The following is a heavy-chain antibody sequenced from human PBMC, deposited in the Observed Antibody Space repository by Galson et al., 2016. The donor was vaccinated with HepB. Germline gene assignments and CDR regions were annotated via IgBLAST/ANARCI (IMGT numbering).Heavy chain of an antibody. CDR3: ARVGQGAYFDY. V-gene: IGHV3-48*03. CDR1: GFTFTASG. Sequence: SLRLSCAASGFTFTASGLSWVRQVPGKGLEWVSYISGSGSAIYYADSVKGRFTISRDHAKRSLYLQMDSLNTEDTAVYYCARVGQGAYFDYWGQGTLVTVSS. J-gene: IGHJ4*02. D-gene: IGHD3-16*01. CDR2: ISGSGSAI.